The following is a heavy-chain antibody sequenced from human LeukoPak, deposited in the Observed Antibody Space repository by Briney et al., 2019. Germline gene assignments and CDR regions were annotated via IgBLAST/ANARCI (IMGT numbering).Heavy chain of an antibody. CDR2: IIPIFGTA. V-gene: IGHV1-69*05. J-gene: IGHJ4*02. CDR3: ARGDYTYYFDY. D-gene: IGHD4-11*01. CDR1: GGTFSSYA. Sequence: AASVKVSCKASGGTFSSYAISWVRQAPGQGLGWMGGIIPIFGTANYAQKFQGRVTITTDESTSTAYMELSSLRSVDTAVYYCARGDYTYYFDYWGQGTLVTVSS.